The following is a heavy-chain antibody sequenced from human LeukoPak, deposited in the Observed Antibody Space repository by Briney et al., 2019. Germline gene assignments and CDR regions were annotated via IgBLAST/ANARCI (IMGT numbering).Heavy chain of an antibody. CDR1: GFTFSSYA. Sequence: GSLRFSCAASGFTFSSYAMSWVRQAPGKGLEWVSAISGSGGSTYYADSVKGRFTISRDNSKNTLYLQMNSLRAEDTAVYYCAKDSYPGIAVAGVMYYFDYWGQGTLVTVSS. D-gene: IGHD6-19*01. CDR3: AKDSYPGIAVAGVMYYFDY. J-gene: IGHJ4*02. V-gene: IGHV3-23*01. CDR2: ISGSGGST.